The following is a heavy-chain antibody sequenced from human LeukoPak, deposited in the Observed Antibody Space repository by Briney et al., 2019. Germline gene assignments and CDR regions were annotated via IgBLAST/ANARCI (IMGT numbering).Heavy chain of an antibody. V-gene: IGHV3-30*02. CDR2: IRYDGSNK. CDR3: AKWVVGATHPYYYYYMDV. J-gene: IGHJ6*03. D-gene: IGHD1-26*01. CDR1: GFTFSSYS. Sequence: PGGSLRLSCAASGFTFSSYSMNWVRQAPGKGLEWVAFIRYDGSNKYYADSVKGRFTISRDNSKNTLYLQMNSLRAEDTAVYYCAKWVVGATHPYYYYYMDVWGKGTTVTVSS.